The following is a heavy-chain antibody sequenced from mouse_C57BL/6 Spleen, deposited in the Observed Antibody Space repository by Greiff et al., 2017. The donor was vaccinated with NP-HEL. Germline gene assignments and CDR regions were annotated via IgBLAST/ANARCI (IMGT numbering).Heavy chain of an antibody. J-gene: IGHJ2*01. D-gene: IGHD1-1*01. Sequence: EVKLQESGPELVKPGASVKISCKASGYSFTGYYMNWVKQSPEKSLEWIGEINPSTGGTTYNQKFKAKATLTVDKSSSTAYMQLKSLTSEDSAVYYCARGGLTTGYWGQGTTLTVSA. V-gene: IGHV1-42*01. CDR3: ARGGLTTGY. CDR2: INPSTGGT. CDR1: GYSFTGYY.